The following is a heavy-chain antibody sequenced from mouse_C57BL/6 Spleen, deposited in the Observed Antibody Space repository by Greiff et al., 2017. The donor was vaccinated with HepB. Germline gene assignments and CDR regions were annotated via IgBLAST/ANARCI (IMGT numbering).Heavy chain of an antibody. D-gene: IGHD2-12*01. CDR2: INPNYGTT. V-gene: IGHV1-39*01. J-gene: IGHJ2*01. Sequence: VQLKQSGPELVKPGASVKISCKASGYSFTDYNMNWVKQSNGKSLEWIGVINPNYGTTSYNQKFKGKATLTVDQSSSTAYRKRNSLTSEDAAVYNGERAERRHDNEDGGQGTTLTVAS. CDR1: GYSFTDYN. CDR3: ERAERRHDNED.